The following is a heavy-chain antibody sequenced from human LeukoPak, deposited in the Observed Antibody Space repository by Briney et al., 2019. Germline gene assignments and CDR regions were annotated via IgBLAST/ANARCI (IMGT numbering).Heavy chain of an antibody. CDR2: IYYSGST. CDR3: ARSGRYCSSTSCSLFDP. CDR1: GDSIISYY. Sequence: SETLSLTCTVSGDSIISYYWSWIRQPPGKGLEWIGYIYYSGSTNYNPSLKSRVTISVDTSKNQFSLRLSSVTAADTAVYYCARSGRYCSSTSCSLFDPWGQGTLVTVSS. V-gene: IGHV4-59*01. D-gene: IGHD2-2*01. J-gene: IGHJ5*02.